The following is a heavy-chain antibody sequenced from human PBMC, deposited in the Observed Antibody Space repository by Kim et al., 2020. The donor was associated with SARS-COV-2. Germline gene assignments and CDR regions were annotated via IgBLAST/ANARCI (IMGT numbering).Heavy chain of an antibody. V-gene: IGHV3-23*01. J-gene: IGHJ5*02. CDR3: AKNLAVVITGWFDP. Sequence: ADSVKGRFTISRDNSKNTVYLQMYRLRADDTALYYCAKNLAVVITGWFDPWGQGTLVAVSS. D-gene: IGHD2-21*01.